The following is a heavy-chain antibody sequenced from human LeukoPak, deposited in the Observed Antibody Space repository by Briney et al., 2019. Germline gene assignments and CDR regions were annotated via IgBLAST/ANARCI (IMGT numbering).Heavy chain of an antibody. J-gene: IGHJ4*02. Sequence: GGSLRLSCAASGFTFSSYWMSWVRQAPGKGLEWVANIKQDGSEKYYVDSVKGRFTISRDNAKNSLYLQMNSLRAEDTAVYYCARSPKGYCSGGSCHEFDYWGQGALVTVSS. CDR2: IKQDGSEK. CDR3: ARSPKGYCSGGSCHEFDY. CDR1: GFTFSSYW. V-gene: IGHV3-7*01. D-gene: IGHD2-15*01.